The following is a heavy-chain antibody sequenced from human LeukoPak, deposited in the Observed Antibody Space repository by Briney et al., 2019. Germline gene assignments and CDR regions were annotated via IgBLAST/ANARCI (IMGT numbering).Heavy chain of an antibody. CDR2: IYHSGST. V-gene: IGHV4-38-2*02. D-gene: IGHD4-11*01. CDR3: ARVVGDTVTTLLAQTKYYFDY. CDR1: GYSISSGYY. Sequence: ASETLSLTCTVSGYSISSGYYWGWIRQPPGKGLEWIGSIYHSGSTYYNPSLKSRVTISVDTSKNQFSLKLSSVTAADTAVYYCARVVGDTVTTLLAQTKYYFDYWGQGTLVTVSS. J-gene: IGHJ4*02.